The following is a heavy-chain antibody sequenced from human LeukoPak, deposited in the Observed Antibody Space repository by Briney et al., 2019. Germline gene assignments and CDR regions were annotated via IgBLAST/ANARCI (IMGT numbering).Heavy chain of an antibody. Sequence: SETLSLTCTVSGGSISSSSYYWGWIRQPPGKGLEWIGIIYYSGSTNYNPSLKSRVTISVDTSKNQFSLKLSSVTAADTAVYYCARSEYSSSYPPDYWGQGTLVTVSS. V-gene: IGHV4-39*07. J-gene: IGHJ4*02. CDR3: ARSEYSSSYPPDY. CDR2: IYYSGST. D-gene: IGHD6-6*01. CDR1: GGSISSSSYY.